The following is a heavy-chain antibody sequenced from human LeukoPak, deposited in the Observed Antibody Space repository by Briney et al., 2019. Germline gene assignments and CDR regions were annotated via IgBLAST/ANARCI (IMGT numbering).Heavy chain of an antibody. CDR3: ARDDGPYDSSGYYRWFDP. CDR1: GFSFSSYA. Sequence: GGSLRLSCATSGFSFSSYATSCVRDAPGKGLGWVSPISSSSSYIYYADSVKGRFTISRDNAKNSLYLQMNSLRAEDTAVYYCARDDGPYDSSGYYRWFDPWGQGTLVTVSS. V-gene: IGHV3-21*01. J-gene: IGHJ5*02. CDR2: ISSSSSYI. D-gene: IGHD3-22*01.